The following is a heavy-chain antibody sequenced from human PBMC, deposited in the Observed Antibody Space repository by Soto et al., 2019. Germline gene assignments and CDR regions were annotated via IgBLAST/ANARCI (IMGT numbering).Heavy chain of an antibody. D-gene: IGHD3-3*01. CDR3: AKDSFLEWSPPNGYGMDV. V-gene: IGHV3-23*01. CDR1: GFTFSSYA. J-gene: IGHJ6*02. Sequence: GGSVRLSCAASGFTFSSYAMSWVRPAPGKGLEWVSAISGSGGSTYYADSVKGRFTISRDNSKNTLYLQMNSLRAEDTAVYYCAKDSFLEWSPPNGYGMDVWGQGTTVTV. CDR2: ISGSGGST.